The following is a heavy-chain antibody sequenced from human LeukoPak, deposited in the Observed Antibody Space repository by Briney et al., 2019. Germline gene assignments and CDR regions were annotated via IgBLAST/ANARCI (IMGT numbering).Heavy chain of an antibody. Sequence: SETLSLTCTVSGGSISNSSYYWAWIRQPPGKGLEWIGSIYYSGNPFYNPSLKSRVTILVDTSNNQFSLEVDPVTAADTAMYYCASQLDTTGYYTGFIDSWGQGALVTVSS. V-gene: IGHV4-39*01. J-gene: IGHJ4*02. CDR1: GGSISNSSYY. CDR3: ASQLDTTGYYTGFIDS. D-gene: IGHD3/OR15-3a*01. CDR2: IYYSGNP.